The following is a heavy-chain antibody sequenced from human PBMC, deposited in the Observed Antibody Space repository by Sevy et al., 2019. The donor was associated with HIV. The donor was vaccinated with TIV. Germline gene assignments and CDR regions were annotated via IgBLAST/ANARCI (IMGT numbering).Heavy chain of an antibody. Sequence: GGSLRLSCAASGFTFRSYWMNWVRQAPGKGLEWVANINPDGSETNYVDSVKGRFTISRDNAKSSLCLLMNSLRADDTAVYYCVRDVSPRRGYDAFDIWGQGTMVTVSS. CDR2: INPDGSET. D-gene: IGHD3-16*01. CDR3: VRDVSPRRGYDAFDI. CDR1: GFTFRSYW. J-gene: IGHJ3*02. V-gene: IGHV3-7*01.